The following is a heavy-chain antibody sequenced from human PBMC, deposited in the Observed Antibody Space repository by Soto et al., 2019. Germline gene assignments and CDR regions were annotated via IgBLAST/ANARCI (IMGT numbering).Heavy chain of an antibody. CDR2: VYYSGTT. V-gene: IGHV4-59*01. CDR3: ARTIAF. Sequence: WILLPTGKRLEWIGYVYYSGTTNYNPSLKSRVTISVDMSKNRFSLRLSSVTTADTALYYCARTIAF. J-gene: IGHJ3*01. D-gene: IGHD3-10*01.